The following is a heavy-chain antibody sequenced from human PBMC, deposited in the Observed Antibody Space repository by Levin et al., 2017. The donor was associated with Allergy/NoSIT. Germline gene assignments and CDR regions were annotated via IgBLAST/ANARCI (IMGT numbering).Heavy chain of an antibody. CDR2: ISWNSGSI. V-gene: IGHV3-9*01. CDR3: AKDLTYYYDSSGYFDY. Sequence: SGGSLRLSCAASGFTFDDYAMHWVRQAPGKGLEWVSGISWNSGSIGYADSVKGRFTISRDNAKNSLYLQMNSLRAEDTALYYCAKDLTYYYDSSGYFDYWGQGTLVTVSS. D-gene: IGHD3-22*01. J-gene: IGHJ4*02. CDR1: GFTFDDYA.